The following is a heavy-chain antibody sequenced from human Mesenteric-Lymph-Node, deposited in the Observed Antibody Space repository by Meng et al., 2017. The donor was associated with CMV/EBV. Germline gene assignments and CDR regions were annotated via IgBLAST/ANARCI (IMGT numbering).Heavy chain of an antibody. Sequence: EVVLVEVGGGLFHHGGSLGMCCVASGFNVRDKYMSWVRQAPGKGLEWVCIIYRGDNTYYIDSVKDRFTVSRDNSKNTMYLQMNSLRVEDTAVYYCTGDSVSNPNLDYWGQGTLVTVSS. V-gene: IGHV3-66*01. CDR1: GFNVRDKY. J-gene: IGHJ4*02. CDR2: IYRGDNT. CDR3: TGDSVSNPNLDY. D-gene: IGHD3-10*01.